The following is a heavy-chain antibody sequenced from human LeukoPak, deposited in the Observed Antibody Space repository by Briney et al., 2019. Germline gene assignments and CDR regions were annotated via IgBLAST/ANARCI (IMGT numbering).Heavy chain of an antibody. Sequence: PSETLSLTCAVYGGSFSGYYWSWIRQPPGKGLEWIGEINHSGSTNYNPSLKSRVTISVDTSKNQFSLKLSSVTAADTAVYYCARGEYSSGTYWGQGTLVTVSS. J-gene: IGHJ4*02. CDR2: INHSGST. D-gene: IGHD6-19*01. V-gene: IGHV4-34*01. CDR1: GGSFSGYY. CDR3: ARGEYSSGTY.